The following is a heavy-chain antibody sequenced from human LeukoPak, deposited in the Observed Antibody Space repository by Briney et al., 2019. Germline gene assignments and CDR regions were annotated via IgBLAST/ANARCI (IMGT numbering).Heavy chain of an antibody. CDR3: ARDVRAAAGVGAFDI. V-gene: IGHV3-7*01. D-gene: IGHD6-13*01. CDR2: IEQDGSEK. J-gene: IGHJ3*02. Sequence: GGSLRLSCAASGFTFSSYWMSWVRQAPGKGLEWVANIEQDGSEKYYVDSVKGRFTISRDNAKNSLFLQMNSLRAEDTAVYYCARDVRAAAGVGAFDIWGQGTMVTVSS. CDR1: GFTFSSYW.